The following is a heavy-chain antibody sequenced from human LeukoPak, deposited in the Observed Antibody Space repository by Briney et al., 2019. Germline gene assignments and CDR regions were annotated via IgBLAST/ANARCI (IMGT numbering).Heavy chain of an antibody. J-gene: IGHJ4*02. CDR3: ARGLATTFYPGSVNYYFEY. CDR1: GFTFSSYS. D-gene: IGHD3-10*01. V-gene: IGHV3-21*01. Sequence: GGSLRLSCAASGFTFSSYSMTRVRQAPGKGLEWVSSISSTSSYIYYADSLKGRFTISRDNAKNSLYLQMNILRAGDSAVYYCARGLATTFYPGSVNYYFEYWGQGTLVTVSS. CDR2: ISSTSSYI.